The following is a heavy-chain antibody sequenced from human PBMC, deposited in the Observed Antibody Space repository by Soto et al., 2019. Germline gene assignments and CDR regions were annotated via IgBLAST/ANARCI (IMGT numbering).Heavy chain of an antibody. V-gene: IGHV3-48*02. D-gene: IGHD6-19*01. CDR1: GFTFSSYS. CDR3: VRDGSGNLYLNWFDP. J-gene: IGHJ5*02. CDR2: ISSHSSTL. Sequence: PVGSLRLSCAASGFTFSSYSMNWVRQAPGKGLEWISYISSHSSTLYYADSVKGRFTISRDNAGNSLYLQMNSLRDEDTAVYYCVRDGSGNLYLNWFDPWGQGTLVPSPQ.